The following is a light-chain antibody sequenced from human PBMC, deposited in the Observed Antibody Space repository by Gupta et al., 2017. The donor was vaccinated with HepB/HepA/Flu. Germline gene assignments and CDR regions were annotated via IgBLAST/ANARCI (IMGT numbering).Light chain of an antibody. Sequence: SALTQPHSASGSPGQSVTISCTGTGSGLCDFIYVSWSQQHPGKVPKLMIYEVNKRPSGVPDRFSGSKSGNTASLTVSELQADDEADYFCSSYASSNNFVLFGEVTKLTVL. CDR3: SSYASSNNFVL. CDR1: GSGLCDFIY. V-gene: IGLV2-8*01. CDR2: EVN. J-gene: IGLJ2*01.